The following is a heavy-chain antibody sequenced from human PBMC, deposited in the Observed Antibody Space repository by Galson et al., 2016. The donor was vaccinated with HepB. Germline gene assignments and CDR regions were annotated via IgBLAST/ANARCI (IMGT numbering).Heavy chain of an antibody. CDR3: VRGGLYCGGDCSRPYYFDY. CDR1: GFTFRNYD. CDR2: VGVAGDT. V-gene: IGHV3-13*01. D-gene: IGHD2-21*01. Sequence: SLRLSCAASGFTFRNYDMHWVRQAAGKSLEWVSGVGVAGDTYSTDSVKGRFTISREDAKNSVYLQMNSLTAGDTAVYFCVRGGLYCGGDCSRPYYFDYWGQGILVTVSS. J-gene: IGHJ4*02.